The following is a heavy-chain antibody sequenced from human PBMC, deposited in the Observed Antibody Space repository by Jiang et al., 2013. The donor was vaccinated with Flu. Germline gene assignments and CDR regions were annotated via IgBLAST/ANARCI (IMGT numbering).Heavy chain of an antibody. Sequence: SRAEVKKPGESLKISCKGSGYSFTSYWIGWVRQMPGKGLEWMGIIYPGDSDTRYSPSFQGQVTISADKSISTAYLQWSSLKASDTAMYYCARHSGLYGSSRGEVDYWGQGTLVTVSS. CDR2: IYPGDSDT. V-gene: IGHV5-51*01. CDR1: GYSFTSYW. J-gene: IGHJ4*02. D-gene: IGHD6-13*01. CDR3: ARHSGLYGSSRGEVDY.